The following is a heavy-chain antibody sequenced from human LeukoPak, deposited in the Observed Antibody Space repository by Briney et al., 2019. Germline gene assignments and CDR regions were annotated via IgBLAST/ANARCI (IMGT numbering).Heavy chain of an antibody. V-gene: IGHV1-2*02. CDR2: INPNSDGT. Sequence: EASVKVSCKASGYTFTGYYMHWVRQAPGQGLEWMGWINPNSDGTNYAQKFQGRVTMTRDTSINTAYMELSRLRSDDTAVYYCAKTPPVSPYYFDYWGQGTLVTVSS. J-gene: IGHJ4*02. CDR1: GYTFTGYY. CDR3: AKTPPVSPYYFDY. D-gene: IGHD3-16*01.